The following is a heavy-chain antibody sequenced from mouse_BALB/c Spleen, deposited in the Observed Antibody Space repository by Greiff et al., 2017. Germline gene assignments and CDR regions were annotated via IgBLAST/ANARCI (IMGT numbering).Heavy chain of an antibody. V-gene: IGHV3-6*02. CDR3: ARATMITYYAMDY. Sequence: VQLQQSGPGLVKPSQSLSLTCSVTGYSITSGYYWNWIRQFPGNKLEWMGYISYDGSNNYNPSLKNRISITRDTSKNQFFLKLNSVTTEDTATYYCARATMITYYAMDYWGQGTSVTVSS. CDR1: GYSITSGYY. J-gene: IGHJ4*01. CDR2: ISYDGSN. D-gene: IGHD2-4*01.